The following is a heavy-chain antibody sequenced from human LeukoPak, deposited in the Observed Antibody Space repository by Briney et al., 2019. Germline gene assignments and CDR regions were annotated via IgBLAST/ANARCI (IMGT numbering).Heavy chain of an antibody. CDR3: ASHPRNDILTRALDY. D-gene: IGHD3-9*01. Sequence: GASVKISCKASGGTFSSYAISWVRQAPGQGLEWMGGIIPIFGTANYAQKFQGRVMITPEKSTRTAYMELSSLRSEDTSVYYCASHPRNDILTRALDYWGQGTLGTVSS. CDR2: IIPIFGTA. CDR1: GGTFSSYA. J-gene: IGHJ4*02. V-gene: IGHV1-69*06.